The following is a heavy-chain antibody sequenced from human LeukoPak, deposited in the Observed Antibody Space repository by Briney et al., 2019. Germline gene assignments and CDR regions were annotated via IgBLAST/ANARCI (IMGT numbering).Heavy chain of an antibody. CDR1: GGTFSSYA. Sequence: SVKVSCKASGGTFSSYAISWVRQAPGQGLEWMGGIIPIFGTANYAQKFQGRVTITADESTSTAYMELSSLRSEDTAVYYCARVTTRAICITMVRGVDYGMDVWGQGTTVTVSS. CDR3: ARVTTRAICITMVRGVDYGMDV. V-gene: IGHV1-69*13. D-gene: IGHD3-10*01. CDR2: IIPIFGTA. J-gene: IGHJ6*02.